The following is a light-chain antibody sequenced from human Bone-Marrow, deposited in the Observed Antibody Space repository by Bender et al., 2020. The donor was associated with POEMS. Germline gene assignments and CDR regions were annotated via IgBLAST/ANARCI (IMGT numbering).Light chain of an antibody. Sequence: QSVLTQPPSASVTPGQRVSISCSGSRSNIGSNTVSWYQQLPGTAPKLLIYSNSQRPSAVPDRFSGSKSGTSASLVISGLQSEDEADYYCATWDAKMSGQYVLFGGGTKLTVL. V-gene: IGLV1-44*01. CDR3: ATWDAKMSGQYVL. CDR2: SNS. CDR1: RSNIGSNT. J-gene: IGLJ2*01.